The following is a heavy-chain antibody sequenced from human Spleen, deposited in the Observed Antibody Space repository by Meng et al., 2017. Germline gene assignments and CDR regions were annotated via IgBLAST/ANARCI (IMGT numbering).Heavy chain of an antibody. CDR2: INTYNGNP. V-gene: IGHV7-4-1*02. Sequence: QVHRVQSGSELKKPGASGKVACKASGYSFTAYAMAWVRQVPGQGLEWMGWINTYNGNPTYAQDFTGRFVFSLDTSVSTAYLQISGLKAEDTAVYYCARHRSSSWSDYWGQGTLVTVSS. D-gene: IGHD6-13*01. CDR1: GYSFTAYA. CDR3: ARHRSSSWSDY. J-gene: IGHJ4*02.